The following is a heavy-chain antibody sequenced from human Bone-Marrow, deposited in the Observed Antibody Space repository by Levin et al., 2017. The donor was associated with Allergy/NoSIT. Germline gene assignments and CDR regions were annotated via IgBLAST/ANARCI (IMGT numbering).Heavy chain of an antibody. Sequence: SQTLSLTCTLSGGSISSYYWSWIRQPAGRGLEWFGLIYTGGSTNYNPSLKSRVTMSLDTSTNQLSLNLRSVTAADTAIYYCATWGRVDGDYYYGLDVWGQGTTVTVSS. J-gene: IGHJ6*02. V-gene: IGHV4-4*07. CDR3: ATWGRVDGDYYYGLDV. D-gene: IGHD3-16*01. CDR2: IYTGGST. CDR1: GGSISSYY.